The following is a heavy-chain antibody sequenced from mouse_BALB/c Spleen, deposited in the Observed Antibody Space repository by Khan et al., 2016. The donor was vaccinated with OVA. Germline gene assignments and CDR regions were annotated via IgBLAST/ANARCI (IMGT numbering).Heavy chain of an antibody. V-gene: IGHV5-9-3*01. CDR3: AGSITPVVAFYY. J-gene: IGHJ2*01. Sequence: DVQLVESGGGLVKPGGSLKLSCAASGLTFSSSAMSWVRQTPEKRLEWVATISTGGRKIYYADSVKGRFTISRDNAKNTLSLQMSSLRSEDTAMYYCAGSITPVVAFYYWGQGTTLTVSS. D-gene: IGHD1-1*01. CDR1: GLTFSSSA. CDR2: ISTGGRKI.